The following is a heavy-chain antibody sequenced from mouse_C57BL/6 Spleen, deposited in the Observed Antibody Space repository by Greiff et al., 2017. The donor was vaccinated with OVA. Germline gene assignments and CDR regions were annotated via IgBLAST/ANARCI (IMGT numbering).Heavy chain of an antibody. D-gene: IGHD6-1*01. CDR3: ARAPQGYDPMDY. J-gene: IGHJ4*01. CDR1: GFSLTSYG. CDR2: IWSDGST. Sequence: VQLQQSGPGLVAPSQSLSITCTVSGFSLTSYGVHWVRQPPGKGLEWLVVIWSDGSTTYNSALKSRLSISKDKSKSQVFLKMNSLQTDDTAMYYCARAPQGYDPMDYWGQGTSVTVSS. V-gene: IGHV2-6*03.